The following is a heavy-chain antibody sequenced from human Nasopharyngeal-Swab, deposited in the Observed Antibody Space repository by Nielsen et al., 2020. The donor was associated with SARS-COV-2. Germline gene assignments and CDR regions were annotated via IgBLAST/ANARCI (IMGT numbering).Heavy chain of an antibody. CDR2: INHSGST. J-gene: IGHJ4*02. D-gene: IGHD6-19*01. CDR1: GGSFSGYY. Sequence: GSLRLSCAVYGGSFSGYYWSWIRQPPGKGLEWIGEINHSGSTNYNPSLKSRGTISVDTSKNQFSLKLSSVTAADTAVYYCARTQIKAVAGTAASIDYWGQGTLVTVSS. V-gene: IGHV4-34*01. CDR3: ARTQIKAVAGTAASIDY.